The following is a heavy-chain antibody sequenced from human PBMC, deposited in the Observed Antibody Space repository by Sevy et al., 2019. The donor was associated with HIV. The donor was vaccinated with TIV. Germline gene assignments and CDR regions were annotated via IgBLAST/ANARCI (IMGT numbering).Heavy chain of an antibody. V-gene: IGHV3-7*03. CDR1: GFSFSDYW. CDR3: GGGIFGSGSRLGLGY. D-gene: IGHD3-10*01. CDR2: MRQDGRET. Sequence: GGSLRLSCEASGFSFSDYWMTWVRQAPGKGLEWVANMRQDGRETYYVDSVKGRFTVSRDNAKNSLWLQMNSLRAEDTAVYYCGGGIFGSGSRLGLGYWGQGTLVTGSS. J-gene: IGHJ4*02.